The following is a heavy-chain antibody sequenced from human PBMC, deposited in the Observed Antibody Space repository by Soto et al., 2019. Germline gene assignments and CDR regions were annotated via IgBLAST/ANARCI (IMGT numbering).Heavy chain of an antibody. Sequence: QLQLQESGPGLVKPSETLSLTCTVSGGSFSSSSYYWGWIRQPPGKGLEWIGSIYYSGSTYYNPSLKSRVTISVDTSKNQFSLKLSSVTAADTAVYYCARARSASGSLYFDYWGQGTLVTVSS. CDR3: ARARSASGSLYFDY. J-gene: IGHJ4*02. D-gene: IGHD3-10*01. V-gene: IGHV4-39*01. CDR2: IYYSGST. CDR1: GGSFSSSSYY.